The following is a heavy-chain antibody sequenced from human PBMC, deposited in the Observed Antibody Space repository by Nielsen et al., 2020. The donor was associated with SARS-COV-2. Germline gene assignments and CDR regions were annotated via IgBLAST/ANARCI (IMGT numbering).Heavy chain of an antibody. V-gene: IGHV4-31*02. CDR2: ISYRGST. Sequence: RQAPGKGLEWIGYISYRGSTHYNPSLKSRVTISVDTSKNQFSLKLSSVTAADTAVYYCARDRLSLGIVATIDAFDIWGQGTMVTVSS. D-gene: IGHD5-12*01. J-gene: IGHJ3*02. CDR3: ARDRLSLGIVATIDAFDI.